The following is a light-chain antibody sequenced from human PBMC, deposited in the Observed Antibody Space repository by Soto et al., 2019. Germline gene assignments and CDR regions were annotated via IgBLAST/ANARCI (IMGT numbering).Light chain of an antibody. CDR1: SSDVGGYNY. CDR2: DVS. V-gene: IGLV2-14*01. Sequence: QSALTQPASVSGSPGQSITISCTGTSSDVGGYNYVSWYQQHPGKAPKFMIYDVSNRPSGVSNRFSGSKSDNTASLTISGLQAEDEADYYCSSYTTGNTRQIVFGTGTKVTVL. J-gene: IGLJ1*01. CDR3: SSYTTGNTRQIV.